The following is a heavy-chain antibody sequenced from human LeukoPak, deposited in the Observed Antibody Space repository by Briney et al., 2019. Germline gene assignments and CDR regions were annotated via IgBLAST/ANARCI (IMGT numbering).Heavy chain of an antibody. Sequence: PGGSLRLSCAASGFTFSGYSVNWSRHAPGRGLEWVSYISSTSTTIYYKDSVKGRFTISRDNAKNSLYLHMTSLRVEDTAVYYCVRNDGDDAFDIWGQGTMVTDSS. D-gene: IGHD4-17*01. CDR2: ISSTSTTI. CDR3: VRNDGDDAFDI. CDR1: GFTFSGYS. J-gene: IGHJ3*02. V-gene: IGHV3-48*01.